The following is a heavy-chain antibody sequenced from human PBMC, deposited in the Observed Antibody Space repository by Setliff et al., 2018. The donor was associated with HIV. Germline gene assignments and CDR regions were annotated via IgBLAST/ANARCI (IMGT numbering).Heavy chain of an antibody. CDR2: IQSSGIT. J-gene: IGHJ3*01. CDR1: GFTFSSSA. Sequence: GGSLRLSCAASGFTFSSSAMSWVRQAPGKGLEWVSLIQSSGITYYADSVKGRFTISRDNSNNTLSLQMSSLRAEDTALYYCAKLDYYDYRGSWARKVAIDFWGRGTMVTVSS. D-gene: IGHD3-22*01. CDR3: AKLDYYDYRGSWARKVAIDF. V-gene: IGHV3-23*01.